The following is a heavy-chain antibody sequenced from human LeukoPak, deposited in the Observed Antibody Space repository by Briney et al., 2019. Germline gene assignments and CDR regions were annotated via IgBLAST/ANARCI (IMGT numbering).Heavy chain of an antibody. CDR2: INPNSGGT. CDR1: GYTFTGYY. D-gene: IGHD2-8*01. CDR3: ARAPNYCTNGVCYQYYYYGMDV. V-gene: IGHV1-2*02. Sequence: PWASVKVSCKASGYTFTGYYMHWVRQAPGQGLEWMGWINPNSGGTNYAQKFQGRVTMTRDTSISTAYMELSRLRFDDTAVYYCARAPNYCTNGVCYQYYYYGMDVWGQGTTVTVSS. J-gene: IGHJ6*02.